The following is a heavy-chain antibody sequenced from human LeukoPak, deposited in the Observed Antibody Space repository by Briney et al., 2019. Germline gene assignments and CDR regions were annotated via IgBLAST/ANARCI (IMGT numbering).Heavy chain of an antibody. CDR1: GLTFSSYA. D-gene: IGHD3-22*01. CDR3: TTENFTYYYDSSGDCRPDAFDI. CDR2: IKSKTDGGTT. Sequence: PGGSLRLSCAASGLTFSSYAMSWVRQAPGKGLEWVGRIKSKTDGGTTDYAAPVKGRFTISRDDSKNTLYLQMNSLKTEYTAVYYWTTENFTYYYDSSGDCRPDAFDIWGQGTMVTVSS. J-gene: IGHJ3*02. V-gene: IGHV3-15*01.